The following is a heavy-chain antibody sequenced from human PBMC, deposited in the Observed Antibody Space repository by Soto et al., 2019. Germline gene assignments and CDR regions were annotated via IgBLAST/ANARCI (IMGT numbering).Heavy chain of an antibody. J-gene: IGHJ5*02. CDR3: ARGGTVITMVRGAYYPSYNWFDP. Sequence: PSETLSLTCAVYGGSFSGYYWSWIRQPPGKGLEWIGEINHSGSTNYNPSLKSRVTISVDTSKNQFSLKLSSVTAADTAVYYCARGGTVITMVRGAYYPSYNWFDPWGQGTLVTVS. D-gene: IGHD3-10*01. CDR1: GGSFSGYY. CDR2: INHSGST. V-gene: IGHV4-34*01.